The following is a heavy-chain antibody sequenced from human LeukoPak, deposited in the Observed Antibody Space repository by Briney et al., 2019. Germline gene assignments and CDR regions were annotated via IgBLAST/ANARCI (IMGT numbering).Heavy chain of an antibody. D-gene: IGHD3-10*01. CDR2: IKQDGSEK. V-gene: IGHV3-7*01. CDR1: GFTFSRYW. J-gene: IGHJ3*02. CDR3: AGSPFDI. Sequence: HPGGSLRLSCAASGFTFSRYWMSWVRQAPGAGLEWVANIKQDGSEKNYVDSVKGRFTIYRDNAKNSLYLQMNTLRAEDTAVYYCAGSPFDIWGQGTMVTVSS.